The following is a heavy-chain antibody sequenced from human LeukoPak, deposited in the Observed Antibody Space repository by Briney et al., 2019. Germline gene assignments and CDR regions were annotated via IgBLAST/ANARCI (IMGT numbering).Heavy chain of an antibody. D-gene: IGHD1-26*01. CDR3: TRIIKSGSFDY. CDR2: IKSKTDGGTT. CDR1: GFTFSSYG. J-gene: IGHJ4*02. V-gene: IGHV3-15*01. Sequence: GGSLRLSCAASGFTFSSYGMHWVRQAPGKGLEWVGRIKSKTDGGTTDYAAPVKGRFTISRDDSTNTLFPQMNSLKTEDTALYYCTRIIKSGSFDYWGQGTLVTVSS.